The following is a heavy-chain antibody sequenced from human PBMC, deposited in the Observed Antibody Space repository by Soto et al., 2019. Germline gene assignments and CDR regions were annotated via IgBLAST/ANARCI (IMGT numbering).Heavy chain of an antibody. D-gene: IGHD3-22*01. CDR1: GFTFSRYW. J-gene: IGHJ4*02. V-gene: IGHV3-74*01. Sequence: PGGSLRLSCAASGFTFSRYWMHWVRQAPGKGLVWVSRINSDKSTISYADSVKGRFTISRDNAKNTLYLQMNSLRAEDTAVYYCARAIYDSRGYYYFDYWGKGTLVTVSS. CDR3: ARAIYDSRGYYYFDY. CDR2: INSDKSTI.